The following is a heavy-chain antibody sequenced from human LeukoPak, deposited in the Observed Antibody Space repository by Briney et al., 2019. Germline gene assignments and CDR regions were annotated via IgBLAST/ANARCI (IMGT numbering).Heavy chain of an antibody. CDR3: ARGITMVRGVDYFDY. CDR2: ISYDGSNK. D-gene: IGHD3-10*01. J-gene: IGHJ4*02. CDR1: GFTFSSYA. V-gene: IGHV3-30-3*01. Sequence: PGRSLRLSCAASGFTFSSYAMHWVRQAPGKGLEWVAVISYDGSNKYYADSVKGRFTISRDNSKNTLYLQMNSLRAEDTAVYYCARGITMVRGVDYFDYWGQGTLVTVSS.